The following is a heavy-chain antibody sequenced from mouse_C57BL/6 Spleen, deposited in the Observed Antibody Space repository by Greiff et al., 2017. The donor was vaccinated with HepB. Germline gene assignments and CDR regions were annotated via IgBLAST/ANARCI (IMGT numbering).Heavy chain of an antibody. CDR2: IDPETGGT. V-gene: IGHV1-15*01. CDR1: GYTFTDYE. CDR3: TRLGFITTVVATPFDY. Sequence: VQLQESGAELVRPGASVTLSCKASGYTFTDYEMHWVKQTPVHGLEWIGAIDPETGGTAYNQKFKGKAILTADKSSSTAYMELRSLTSEDSAVYYCTRLGFITTVVATPFDYWGQGTTLTVSS. D-gene: IGHD1-1*01. J-gene: IGHJ2*01.